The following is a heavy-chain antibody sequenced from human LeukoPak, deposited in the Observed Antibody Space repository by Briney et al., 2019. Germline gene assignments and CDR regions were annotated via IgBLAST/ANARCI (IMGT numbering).Heavy chain of an antibody. CDR2: IHSSGGS. Sequence: SETLSLTCTVSGASISNYYWSWIRQTPEKGLEWMGHIHSSGGSSYYPSLKSRLTLSIDTSRNQLSLKLPSVTAADTAVYYCARHTTVVPPHYFDYWGQGTLVTVSS. CDR1: GASISNYY. V-gene: IGHV4-59*08. CDR3: ARHTTVVPPHYFDY. D-gene: IGHD4-23*01. J-gene: IGHJ4*02.